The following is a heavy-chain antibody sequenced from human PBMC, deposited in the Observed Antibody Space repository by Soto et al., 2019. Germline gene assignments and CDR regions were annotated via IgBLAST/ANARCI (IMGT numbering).Heavy chain of an antibody. V-gene: IGHV3-23*01. CDR1: GFTFSYYA. CDR2: ISGSGDST. D-gene: IGHD2-21*02. Sequence: DVQLLESGGGLVQPVGSLRLSCAASGFTFSYYAMTWVRQAPGTGLEWVSSISGSGDSTYYADSVKGRFTISRDNPKNTLYLQMNSLRAEDTAVYFCAKENIVVVTSGDFDYWGQGTLVTVSS. CDR3: AKENIVVVTSGDFDY. J-gene: IGHJ4*02.